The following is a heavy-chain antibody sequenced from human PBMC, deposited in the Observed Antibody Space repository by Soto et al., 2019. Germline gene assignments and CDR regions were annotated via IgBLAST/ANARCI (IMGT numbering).Heavy chain of an antibody. CDR3: VRGGGGGWFDP. V-gene: IGHV3-23*01. CDR1: GFTFTTSA. CDR2: ISASGGST. D-gene: IGHD2-15*01. Sequence: GGSLRLSCAASGFTFTTSAMSWVRQAPGKGLEWVSAISASGGSTYYADSVKGRFTISRDNSKNTLYLQMNSLRAEDTAVYYCVRGGGGGWFDPWGQGTLVTV. J-gene: IGHJ5*02.